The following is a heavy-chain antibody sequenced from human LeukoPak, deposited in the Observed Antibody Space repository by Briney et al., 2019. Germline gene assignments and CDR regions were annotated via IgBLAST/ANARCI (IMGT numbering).Heavy chain of an antibody. Sequence: GGSLRLSCAASGFIFSGYSMNWVRQAPGKGLEWVSSITSSTSYIYYADSVKGRFTISRDNAKNSLYLQMNSLRAEDTAVYYCARGGDWNYAADYCGQGTLVAVSS. CDR2: ITSSTSYI. J-gene: IGHJ4*02. CDR1: GFIFSGYS. CDR3: ARGGDWNYAADY. D-gene: IGHD1-7*01. V-gene: IGHV3-21*01.